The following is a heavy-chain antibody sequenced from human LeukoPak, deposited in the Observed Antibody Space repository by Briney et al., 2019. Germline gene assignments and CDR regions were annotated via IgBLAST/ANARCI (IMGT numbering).Heavy chain of an antibody. CDR1: GFPFSAYA. CDR3: AKDRGRALKYTFDP. CDR2: IQGSGGIR. Sequence: PGGSLRLSCIGSGFPFSAYAMTWVRQAPGKGLEWVSSIQGSGGIRGYADSVQGRFTISRDNSKNTLYLQMNSLRAEDTAVYYCAKDRGRALKYTFDPWGQGTLVTVSS. J-gene: IGHJ5*02. V-gene: IGHV3-23*01. D-gene: IGHD1-1*01.